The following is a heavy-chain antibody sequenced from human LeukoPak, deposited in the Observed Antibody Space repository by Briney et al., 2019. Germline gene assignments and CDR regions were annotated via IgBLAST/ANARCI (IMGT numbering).Heavy chain of an antibody. J-gene: IGHJ3*02. D-gene: IGHD3-22*01. CDR1: GYTFTSYD. V-gene: IGHV1-8*01. CDR2: MNPNSGNT. CDR3: ARGSYYDSGGYFDAFDI. Sequence: GASVKVSCKASGYTFTSYDINWVRQATGQGLEWMGWMNPNSGNTGYAQKFQGRVTMTRNTSISTAYMELSSLRSGDTAVYYCARGSYYDSGGYFDAFDIWGQGTMVTVSS.